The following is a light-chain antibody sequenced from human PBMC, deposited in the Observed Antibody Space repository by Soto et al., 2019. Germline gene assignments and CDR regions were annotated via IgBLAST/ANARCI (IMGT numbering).Light chain of an antibody. V-gene: IGKV3-20*01. CDR2: GAS. CDR3: QQYGGSPLT. Sequence: EIVLTQSPGTLSLSPGERATLPCRASQSVTSSYLAWYQHRPGQAPRLLIYGASSRATGIPDRFSGSGSGTDFTLTISRLEPEDFAVYYCQQYGGSPLTFGQGTKVEIK. J-gene: IGKJ2*01. CDR1: QSVTSSY.